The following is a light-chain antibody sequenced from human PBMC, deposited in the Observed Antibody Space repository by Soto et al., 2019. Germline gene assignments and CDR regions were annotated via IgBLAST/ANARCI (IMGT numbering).Light chain of an antibody. CDR2: AAS. J-gene: IGKJ4*01. Sequence: AIQMTQSPSSLSASVGDRVTITCRAAQGIREDLGWYQQKPGKAPKLLIYAASSLQSEVPSRFSGSGSGTDFTLTIRSLQPEDFATYFCLKDHGFPLTFGGGTKVDIK. V-gene: IGKV1-6*01. CDR1: QGIRED. CDR3: LKDHGFPLT.